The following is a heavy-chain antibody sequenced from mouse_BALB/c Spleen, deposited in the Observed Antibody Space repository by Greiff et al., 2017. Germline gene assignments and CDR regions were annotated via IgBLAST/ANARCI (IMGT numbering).Heavy chain of an antibody. J-gene: IGHJ4*01. CDR3: AKGNYLYYYAMDY. Sequence: EVMLVESGGGLVQPGGSRKLSCAASGFTFSSFGMHWVRQAPEKGLEWVAYISSGSSTIYYADTVKGRFTISRDNPKNTLFLQMTSLRSEDTAMYYCAKGNYLYYYAMDYWGQGTSVTVSS. CDR1: GFTFSSFG. D-gene: IGHD2-1*01. CDR2: ISSGSSTI. V-gene: IGHV5-17*02.